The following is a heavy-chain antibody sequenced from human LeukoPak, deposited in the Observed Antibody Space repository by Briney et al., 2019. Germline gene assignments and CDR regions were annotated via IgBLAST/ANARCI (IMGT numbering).Heavy chain of an antibody. CDR3: AKLGCSSTRCYMNC. J-gene: IGHJ4*02. Sequence: GGSLRLSCAASGFTFSTYAMNWVRQVPGKGLEWVSSISDSGSSTNYADSVKGRFTISRDNSKNTLYLQMNSLRTEDTAVYHCAKLGCSSTRCYMNCRGQGTLVTVSS. CDR2: ISDSGSST. D-gene: IGHD2-2*02. V-gene: IGHV3-23*01. CDR1: GFTFSTYA.